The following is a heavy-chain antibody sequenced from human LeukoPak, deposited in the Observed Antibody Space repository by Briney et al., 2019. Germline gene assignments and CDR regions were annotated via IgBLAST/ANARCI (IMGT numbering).Heavy chain of an antibody. J-gene: IGHJ4*02. V-gene: IGHV3-7*03. CDR3: ARGAEDSSGWGGY. D-gene: IGHD6-19*01. CDR1: GFTFRNYW. CDR2: TKPDGSAE. Sequence: PGGSLRLSCAASGFTFRNYWMGWVRQAPGKGLEWVANTKPDGSAEYYADSVRGRFTTSRDNANNFLYLQMNSLRAEDTAVYYCARGAEDSSGWGGYWGQGTLVTVSS.